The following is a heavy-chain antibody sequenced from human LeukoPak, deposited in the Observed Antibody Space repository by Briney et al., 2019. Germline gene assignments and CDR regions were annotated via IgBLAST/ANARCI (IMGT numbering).Heavy chain of an antibody. Sequence: GGSLRPSCAASGFTFSNYWMHWVRQAPGKGLVWVSRINSDGISTTYADSVKGRFTISRDNAKNTLYLQMNSLRAEDTAVYYCSGYEGLDIWGRGTMVTVSS. CDR1: GFTFSNYW. D-gene: IGHD3-22*01. CDR3: SGYEGLDI. V-gene: IGHV3-74*03. J-gene: IGHJ3*02. CDR2: INSDGIST.